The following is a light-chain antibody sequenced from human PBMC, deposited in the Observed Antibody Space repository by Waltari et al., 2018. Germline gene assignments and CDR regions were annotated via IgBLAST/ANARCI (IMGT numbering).Light chain of an antibody. V-gene: IGKV1-39*01. CDR2: GAS. J-gene: IGKJ4*01. CDR3: KQSHSSPLT. CDR1: QTLNSY. Sequence: DIQMTQSPSSLSASVGDRVTIICRASQTLNSYLSWYQQKPGKAPKLLIYGASSLQSGVPSRFSGGGSGTDFTLTISSMQPEDFATYYCKQSHSSPLTFGGGTKVEIK.